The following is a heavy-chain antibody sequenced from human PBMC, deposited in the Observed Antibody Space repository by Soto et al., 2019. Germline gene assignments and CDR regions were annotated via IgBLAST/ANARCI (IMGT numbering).Heavy chain of an antibody. CDR2: ISAYNGNT. Sequence: ASLKVSCKASGYTFTSYGFSWVRQAPGQGLEWMGWISAYNGNTNYAQKLQGRVTMTTDTSTSTAYMELRSLRSDDTAVYYCASSIVLVPAAIGPYYYYGMDVWGQGTTVNVSS. J-gene: IGHJ6*02. CDR3: ASSIVLVPAAIGPYYYYGMDV. D-gene: IGHD2-2*02. V-gene: IGHV1-18*01. CDR1: GYTFTSYG.